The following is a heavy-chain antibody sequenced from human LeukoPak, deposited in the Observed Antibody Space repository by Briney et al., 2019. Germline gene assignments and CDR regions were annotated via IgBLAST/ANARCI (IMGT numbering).Heavy chain of an antibody. CDR1: GFTFSSFA. J-gene: IGHJ4*02. Sequence: QPGGSLRLSCAVSGFTFSSFAMSWVRQAPGKGLEWVSAISGSGGSTYYAGSAKGRFTISRDNSKNTLYVQMNSLRAEDTAVYYCAKGPNTEYYGDYVDFWGQGTLVTVSS. V-gene: IGHV3-23*01. CDR3: AKGPNTEYYGDYVDF. D-gene: IGHD2/OR15-2a*01. CDR2: ISGSGGST.